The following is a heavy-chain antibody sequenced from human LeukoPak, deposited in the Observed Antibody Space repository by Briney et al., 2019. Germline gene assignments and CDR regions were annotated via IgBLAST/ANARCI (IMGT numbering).Heavy chain of an antibody. J-gene: IGHJ4*02. CDR2: ISGSGGST. Sequence: QPGGSLRLSCAASGFTFSSYAMSWVRQAPGKGLEWVSAISGSGGSTYYADSVKGRFTISRDNAKNSLSLQMNNLRVEDTAVYYCARAGSHWHYVYWGQGTVVTVSS. V-gene: IGHV3-23*01. CDR1: GFTFSSYA. CDR3: ARAGSHWHYVY. D-gene: IGHD3-10*01.